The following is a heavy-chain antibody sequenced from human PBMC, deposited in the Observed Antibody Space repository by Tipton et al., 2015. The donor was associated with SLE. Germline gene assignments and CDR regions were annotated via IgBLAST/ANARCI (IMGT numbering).Heavy chain of an antibody. CDR2: IYYSGST. Sequence: TLSLTCAVSGYSLSSGYYWGWIRQPPWKGLVWIGYIYYSGSTNYNPSLKSRVTISVDTSKNQFSLKLSSVTAADTAVYYCARQVVTMVRGARGAFDIWGQGTMVTVSS. D-gene: IGHD3-10*01. J-gene: IGHJ3*02. CDR3: ARQVVTMVRGARGAFDI. CDR1: GYSLSSGYY. V-gene: IGHV4-38-2*01.